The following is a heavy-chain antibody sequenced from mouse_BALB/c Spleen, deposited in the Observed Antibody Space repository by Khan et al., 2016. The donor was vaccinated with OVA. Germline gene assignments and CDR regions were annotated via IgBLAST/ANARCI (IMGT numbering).Heavy chain of an antibody. J-gene: IGHJ2*01. CDR1: GYTFTTYW. Sequence: QVQLQQSGAELAKPGASVKMSCKASGYTFTTYWMHWVKQRPGQGLEWIGYINPTSDYTAYNEKFKDKATLSADNSSSTAYKELGSLTSEDAAVYYCARDRIDYWGQGTTLTVSS. CDR2: INPTSDYT. V-gene: IGHV1-7*01. CDR3: ARDRIDY.